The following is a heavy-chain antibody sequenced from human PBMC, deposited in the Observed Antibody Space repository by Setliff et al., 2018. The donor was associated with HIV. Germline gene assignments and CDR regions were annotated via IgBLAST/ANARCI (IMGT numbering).Heavy chain of an antibody. D-gene: IGHD1-7*01. V-gene: IGHV4-31*03. CDR3: ARNSKNWNYPVEYYDYYMDV. CDR2: IHYSGST. Sequence: SETLSLTCTVSGGSISSGGYYWSWIRQHPGKGLEWIGYIHYSGSTYFNPSLKSRVTISLDTSKNQFSLKVSSMTAADTAVYYCARNSKNWNYPVEYYDYYMDVWGTGTTGTVSS. CDR1: GGSISSGGYY. J-gene: IGHJ6*03.